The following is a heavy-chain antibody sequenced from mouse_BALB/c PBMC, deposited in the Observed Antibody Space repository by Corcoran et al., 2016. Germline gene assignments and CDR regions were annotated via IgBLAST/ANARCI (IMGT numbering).Heavy chain of an antibody. CDR2: INTYTGEP. J-gene: IGHJ2*01. D-gene: IGHD2-1*01. CDR3: GNGNYFDF. Sequence: QIQLVQSGPELKKPGETVKISCKASGYTLTNYGMNWVKQAPGKGLKWMGWINTYTGEPTYADDFKGRFAFSLETSASTAYLQINNLKNEDMATYFCGNGNYFDFWGQGTTLTVSS. CDR1: GYTLTNYG. V-gene: IGHV9-1*02.